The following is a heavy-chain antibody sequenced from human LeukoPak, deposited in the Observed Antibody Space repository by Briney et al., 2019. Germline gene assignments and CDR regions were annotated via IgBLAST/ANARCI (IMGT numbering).Heavy chain of an antibody. Sequence: GGSLRLSCAASGFTFSSYGIHWVRQAPGKGLEWVAVISYDGIKKFYADSVKGRFTISRDNSKNTLYLQMNSLRAEDTAVYYCAKPPEVGATVGYFDYWGQGTLVTVSS. J-gene: IGHJ4*02. CDR1: GFTFSSYG. CDR2: ISYDGIKK. D-gene: IGHD1-26*01. V-gene: IGHV3-30*18. CDR3: AKPPEVGATVGYFDY.